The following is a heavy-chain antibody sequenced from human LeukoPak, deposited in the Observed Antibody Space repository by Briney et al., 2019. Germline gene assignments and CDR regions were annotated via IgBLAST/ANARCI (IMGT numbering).Heavy chain of an antibody. V-gene: IGHV3-30*02. J-gene: IGHJ6*03. Sequence: AGGSLRLACAASGFTFSSYGMHWVRQAPGKGLEWVAFIRYDGTNKNYADSVKGRFTISRDNSKNTLYLQMNSLRAEDTAVYYCARVYYGSGSYVYYYYYMDVWGKGTTVTISS. CDR1: GFTFSSYG. CDR3: ARVYYGSGSYVYYYYYMDV. D-gene: IGHD3-10*01. CDR2: IRYDGTNK.